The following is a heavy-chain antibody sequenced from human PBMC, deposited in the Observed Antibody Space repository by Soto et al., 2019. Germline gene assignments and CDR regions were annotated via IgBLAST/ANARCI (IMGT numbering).Heavy chain of an antibody. Sequence: SETLSLTCTVSGGSISSDYWSWIRQPPGKGLEWIGYIYFSGSTNYNPSLKGRVTISVDTSKNQFSLKLSSVIAADTAVYYCARDRTAMVFGYWGQGTLVTVSS. V-gene: IGHV4-59*01. J-gene: IGHJ4*02. CDR3: ARDRTAMVFGY. CDR1: GGSISSDY. CDR2: IYFSGST. D-gene: IGHD5-18*01.